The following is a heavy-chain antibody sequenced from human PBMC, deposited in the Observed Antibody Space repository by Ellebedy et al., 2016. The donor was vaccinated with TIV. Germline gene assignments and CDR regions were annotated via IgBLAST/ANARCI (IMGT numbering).Heavy chain of an antibody. J-gene: IGHJ5*02. V-gene: IGHV3-7*01. D-gene: IGHD4-17*01. Sequence: PGGSLRLSCAPSGFSFRSYWMSWVRQAPGKGLEWVANIYQDGSDQYYVDSVKGRFTISRDNANKLLFLQMNSLRVEDTAVYYCARRGSYGDYAVQVNSWFDRWGQGTLVTVSS. CDR1: GFSFRSYW. CDR3: ARRGSYGDYAVQVNSWFDR. CDR2: IYQDGSDQ.